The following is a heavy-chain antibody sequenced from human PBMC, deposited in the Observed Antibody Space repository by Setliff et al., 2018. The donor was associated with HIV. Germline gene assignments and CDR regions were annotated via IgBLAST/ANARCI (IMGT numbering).Heavy chain of an antibody. CDR3: ARVPGARPYYYYYMDV. D-gene: IGHD3-10*01. V-gene: IGHV1-18*01. J-gene: IGHJ6*03. CDR2: ISASSVNT. CDR1: GYTFINYH. Sequence: GASVKVSCKASGYTFINYHITWVRQAPGQGLEWVGSISASSVNTNYTQGRVTMTTDISTSTAYMELRSLRSADSAVYYCARVPGARPYYYYYMDVWGKGTTVTVSS.